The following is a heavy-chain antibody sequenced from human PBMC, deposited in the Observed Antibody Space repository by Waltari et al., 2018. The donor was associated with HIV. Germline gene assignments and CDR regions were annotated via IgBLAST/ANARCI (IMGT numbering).Heavy chain of an antibody. CDR1: GYTFTSYD. D-gene: IGHD3-22*01. J-gene: IGHJ6*02. CDR2: MNPNSGNT. Sequence: QVQLVQSGAEVKQPGASVKVSCKASGYTFTSYDINWVRRATGQGLEWMGWMNPNSGNTGYAQKFQGRVTMTRNTSISTAYMELSSLRSEDTAVYYCARGKYYYDSSGYYSLGMDVWGQGTTVTVSS. CDR3: ARGKYYYDSSGYYSLGMDV. V-gene: IGHV1-8*01.